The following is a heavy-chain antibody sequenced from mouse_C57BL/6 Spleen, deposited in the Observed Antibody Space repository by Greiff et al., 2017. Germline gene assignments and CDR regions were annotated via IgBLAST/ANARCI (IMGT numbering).Heavy chain of an antibody. CDR2: ISNLAYSI. V-gene: IGHV5-15*01. CDR3: ARRETLKSGAMDY. J-gene: IGHJ4*01. Sequence: EVKLVESGGGLVQPGGSLKLSCAASGFTFSDYGMAWVRQAPRKGPEWVAFISNLAYSIYYADTVTGRFTISRENAKNTLYLEMSSLRSEDTAMYYCARRETLKSGAMDYGGQGTSVTVSS. CDR1: GFTFSDYG.